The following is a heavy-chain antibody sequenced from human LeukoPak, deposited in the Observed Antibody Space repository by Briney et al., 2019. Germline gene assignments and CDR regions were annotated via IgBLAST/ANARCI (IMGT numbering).Heavy chain of an antibody. CDR1: GGSISSGGYY. Sequence: ASETLSLTCTVSGGSISSGGYYWSWIRQHPGKGLEWIGYIYYSGSTYYNPSLKSRVTISVDTSKNQFSLKLSSVTAADTAVYYCARGRPSWVCSGGSCYSGEDYWGQGTLVTVSS. CDR2: IYYSGST. V-gene: IGHV4-31*03. CDR3: ARGRPSWVCSGGSCYSGEDY. D-gene: IGHD2-15*01. J-gene: IGHJ4*02.